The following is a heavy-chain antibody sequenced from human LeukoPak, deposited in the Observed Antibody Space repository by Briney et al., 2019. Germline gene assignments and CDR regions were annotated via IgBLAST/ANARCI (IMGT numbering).Heavy chain of an antibody. CDR3: ASPAPQQLVLDYFDY. Sequence: PSETLSLTCTVSGGSISSGSHYWSWIRQPAGKGLEWIGRIYTSGSTNYNPSLKSRVTISVDTSKNQFSLKLSSVTAADTAVYYCASPAPQQLVLDYFDYWGQGTLVTVSS. CDR1: GGSISSGSHY. CDR2: IYTSGST. D-gene: IGHD6-13*01. J-gene: IGHJ4*02. V-gene: IGHV4-61*02.